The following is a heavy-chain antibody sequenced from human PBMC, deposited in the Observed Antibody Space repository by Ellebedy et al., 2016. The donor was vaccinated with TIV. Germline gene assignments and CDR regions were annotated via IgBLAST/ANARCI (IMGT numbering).Heavy chain of an antibody. CDR1: GFPFSTYA. V-gene: IGHV3-23*01. CDR3: TKDGPGGRWEGNGMDV. CDR2: ISDSGRKT. J-gene: IGHJ6*02. Sequence: GGSLRLXXAASGFPFSTYAMNWVRQAPGMGLEWVSTISDSGRKTYYADSVKGRFTIARDNSKDTLYLQMNSLRAEDTAIYYCTKDGPGGRWEGNGMDVWGQGTTVTVSS. D-gene: IGHD1-26*01.